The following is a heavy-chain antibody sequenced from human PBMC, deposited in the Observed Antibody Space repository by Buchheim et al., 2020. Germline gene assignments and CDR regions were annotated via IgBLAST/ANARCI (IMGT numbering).Heavy chain of an antibody. CDR2: INHSGST. Sequence: QVQLQQWGAGLLKPSETLSLTCAVYGGSFSGYYWSWIRQPPGKGLEWIGEINHSGSTNYNPSLKSRVTISVDTSKNQFSLKLSSVTAADTAVYYCARGSLLRGRADTRRFDYWGQGTL. D-gene: IGHD1-1*01. CDR1: GGSFSGYY. CDR3: ARGSLLRGRADTRRFDY. J-gene: IGHJ4*02. V-gene: IGHV4-34*01.